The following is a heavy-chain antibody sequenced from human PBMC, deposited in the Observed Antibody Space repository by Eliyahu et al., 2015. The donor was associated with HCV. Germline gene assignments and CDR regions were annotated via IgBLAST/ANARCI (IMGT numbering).Heavy chain of an antibody. Sequence: EVQLVESGGGLIQPGGSLRLSCAASGFTVSSNYMXWVRQAPGKGLEWVXVIHSGGSTYYADSVKGRFTISRDNSKNTLYLQMNSLRAEDTAVYYCARAQWLAYWYFDLWGRGTLVTVSS. J-gene: IGHJ2*01. CDR2: IHSGGST. CDR1: GFTVSSNY. D-gene: IGHD6-19*01. CDR3: ARAQWLAYWYFDL. V-gene: IGHV3-53*01.